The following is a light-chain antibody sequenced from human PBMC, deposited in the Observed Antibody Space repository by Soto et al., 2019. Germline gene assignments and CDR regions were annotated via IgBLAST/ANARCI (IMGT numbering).Light chain of an antibody. J-gene: IGLJ1*01. V-gene: IGLV2-14*01. Sequence: QSVLTQPASVSGSPGQSITISCIGTSSDIGGYDYVSWYQQPPGKAPTLMIYEVRYRASGLANRFSGCKSGNTASLNISGLQAEDEADYYCSSYTRTSNHYFFGSGSKGTGL. CDR2: EVR. CDR3: SSYTRTSNHYF. CDR1: SSDIGGYDY.